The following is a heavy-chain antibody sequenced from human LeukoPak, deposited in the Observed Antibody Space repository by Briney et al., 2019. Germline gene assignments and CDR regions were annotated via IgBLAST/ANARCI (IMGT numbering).Heavy chain of an antibody. D-gene: IGHD4-11*01. Sequence: ASVTASCTASGGTFSSYAISWVRQAPGQGLEWMGGIIPIFGTANYAQKFQGRVTITADESTSTAYMELSSLRSEDTAVYYCARNTGLQVGFDPWGQGTLVTVSS. V-gene: IGHV1-69*13. CDR3: ARNTGLQVGFDP. CDR1: GGTFSSYA. CDR2: IIPIFGTA. J-gene: IGHJ5*02.